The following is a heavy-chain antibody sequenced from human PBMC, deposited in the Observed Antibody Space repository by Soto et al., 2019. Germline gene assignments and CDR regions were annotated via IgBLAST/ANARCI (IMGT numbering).Heavy chain of an antibody. CDR1: GYIFTNSG. Sequence: ASVKVSCKASGYIFTNSGISWVRQAPGQGLEWMGWISAYNGNTNYAQKLQGRVTMTTDTSTSTAYMELRSLRSDDTAVYYCARVWDSYAPGDYWGQGALVTVS. V-gene: IGHV1-18*01. CDR2: ISAYNGNT. J-gene: IGHJ4*02. CDR3: ARVWDSYAPGDY. D-gene: IGHD3-16*01.